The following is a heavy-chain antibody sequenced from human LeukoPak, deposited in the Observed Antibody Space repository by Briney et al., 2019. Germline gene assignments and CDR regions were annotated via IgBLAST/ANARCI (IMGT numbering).Heavy chain of an antibody. CDR1: GGTLSSYA. J-gene: IGHJ4*02. CDR3: ASFSGYDFGPYFDY. D-gene: IGHD5-12*01. CDR2: IIPIFGTA. V-gene: IGHV1-69*05. Sequence: SVKVSCKASGGTLSSYAISWVRQAPGQGLEWMGGIIPIFGTANYAQKFQGRVTITTDESTSTAYMELSSLRSEDTAVYYCASFSGYDFGPYFDYWGQGTLVTVSS.